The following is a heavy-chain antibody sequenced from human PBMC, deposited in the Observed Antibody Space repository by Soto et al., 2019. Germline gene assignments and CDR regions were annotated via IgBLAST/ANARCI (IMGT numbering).Heavy chain of an antibody. Sequence: QLLQSGGGLVQPGGSLTLSCAASGFTFGTTDMSWVRQAPGEGLEWVSTIDGSSGSTYYADSVKGRFTISRDNSRNTGYLQMNSLRGDDTALFYCVKNSGWFNTWGQGARVTVSS. J-gene: IGHJ5*02. CDR2: IDGSSGST. CDR3: VKNSGWFNT. V-gene: IGHV3-23*01. CDR1: GFTFGTTD. D-gene: IGHD3-10*01.